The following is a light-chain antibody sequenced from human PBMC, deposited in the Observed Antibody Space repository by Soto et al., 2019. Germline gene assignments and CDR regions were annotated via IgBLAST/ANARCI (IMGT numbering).Light chain of an antibody. J-gene: IGLJ1*01. Sequence: QSVLTQPPSASGTPGQRITISCSGSSSNIGDNPVNWYQQLPGAAPKLLIYINDQRPSGVPDRFSGSKSGTSASLAISGLQSEDEADYYCASWDVTLNGLYVFGTGTKVTVL. V-gene: IGLV1-44*01. CDR3: ASWDVTLNGLYV. CDR2: IND. CDR1: SSNIGDNP.